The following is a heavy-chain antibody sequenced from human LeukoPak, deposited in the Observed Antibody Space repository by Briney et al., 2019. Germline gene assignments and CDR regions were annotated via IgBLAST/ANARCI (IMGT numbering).Heavy chain of an antibody. CDR1: GGSFSGYY. CDR2: INHSGST. Sequence: SETLSLTCAVYGGSFSGYYWSWIRQPPGKGLEWIGEINHSGSTNYNPSLKSRVTISVDTSKNQFSLKLSSVTAADTAVYYCARRKIAVALRFDYWGQGTLVTVSS. CDR3: ARRKIAVALRFDY. D-gene: IGHD6-19*01. V-gene: IGHV4-34*01. J-gene: IGHJ4*02.